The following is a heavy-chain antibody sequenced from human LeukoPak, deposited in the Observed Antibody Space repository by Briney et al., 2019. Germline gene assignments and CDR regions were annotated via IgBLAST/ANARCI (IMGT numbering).Heavy chain of an antibody. CDR2: ISGSGGST. V-gene: IGHV3-23*01. Sequence: GGSLRVSCAASGFTFSSYAMSWVRQAPGKGLEWVSAISGSGGSTYYADSVKGRFTISRDNSKNTLYLQMNSLRAEDTAVYYCAKKGPSGSLSYYYYYGMDVWGQGTTVTVSS. CDR3: AKKGPSGSLSYYYYYGMDV. D-gene: IGHD6-19*01. CDR1: GFTFSSYA. J-gene: IGHJ6*02.